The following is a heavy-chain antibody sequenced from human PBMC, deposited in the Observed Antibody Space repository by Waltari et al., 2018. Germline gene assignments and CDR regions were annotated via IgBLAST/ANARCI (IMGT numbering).Heavy chain of an antibody. Sequence: EWVSYISSSGSTIYYADSVKGRFTISRDNAKNSLYLQMNSLRAEDTAVYYCARDMYYYGSGSYSYYYYGMDVWGQGTTVTVSS. V-gene: IGHV3-48*03. J-gene: IGHJ6*02. D-gene: IGHD3-10*01. CDR3: ARDMYYYGSGSYSYYYYGMDV. CDR2: ISSSGSTI.